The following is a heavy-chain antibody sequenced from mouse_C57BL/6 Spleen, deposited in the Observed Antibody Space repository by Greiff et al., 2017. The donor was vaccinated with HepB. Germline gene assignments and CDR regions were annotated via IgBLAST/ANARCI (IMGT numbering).Heavy chain of an antibody. V-gene: IGHV1-53*01. CDR3: ARSKGYCEGFAY. CDR2: INPSNGGT. CDR1: GYTFTSYW. Sequence: VQLQQPGTELVKPGASVKLSCKASGYTFTSYWMHWVKQRPGQGLEWIGNINPSNGGTKYNEKFKSKATLTVDKSSSTAYMQLSSLTSEDSAVYYCARSKGYCEGFAYWGQGTLVTVSA. J-gene: IGHJ3*01. D-gene: IGHD2-3*01.